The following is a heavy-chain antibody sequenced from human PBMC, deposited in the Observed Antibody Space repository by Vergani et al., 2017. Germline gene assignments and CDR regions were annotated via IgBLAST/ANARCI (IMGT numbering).Heavy chain of an antibody. CDR2: TYYRSKWTN. D-gene: IGHD6-19*01. CDR1: GDSVSNNKTT. J-gene: IGHJ5*02. V-gene: IGHV6-1*01. Sequence: QVQLQQSGPGLVRPSQTLSLTCVISGDSVSNNKTTWTWIRQSPSRGLEWLGRTYYRSKWTNDYAESVKSRLTIDPDTSKNLFSLHLNSVTPEDTAVYYCARVTAVPGSIWFDPWCQGTLVTVSS. CDR3: ARVTAVPGSIWFDP.